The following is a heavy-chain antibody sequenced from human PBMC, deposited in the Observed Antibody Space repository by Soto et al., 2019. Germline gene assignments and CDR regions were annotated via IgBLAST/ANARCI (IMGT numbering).Heavy chain of an antibody. D-gene: IGHD6-13*01. J-gene: IGHJ6*02. CDR3: ASFSIAATDPYGMDV. CDR2: ISAYNGNT. Sequence: ASVKVSCKASGYTFTSYYIHWVRQAPGQGLEWMGWISAYNGNTNYAQKLQGRVTMTTDTSTSTAYMELRSLRSDDTAVYYCASFSIAATDPYGMDVWGQGTTVTVSS. V-gene: IGHV1-18*04. CDR1: GYTFTSYY.